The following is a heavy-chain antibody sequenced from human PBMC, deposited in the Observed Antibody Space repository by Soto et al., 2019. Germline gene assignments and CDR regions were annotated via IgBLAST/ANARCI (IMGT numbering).Heavy chain of an antibody. CDR1: GGSISSGGYS. CDR3: ARDLSARGYSYGYEWWFDP. Sequence: SETLSLTCAVSGGSISSGGYSWSWIRQPPGRGLEWIGYIYHSGSTYYNPSLKSRVTISVDRSKNQFSLKLSSVTAADTAVYYCARDLSARGYSYGYEWWFDPWGQGTLVTVSS. D-gene: IGHD5-18*01. J-gene: IGHJ5*02. V-gene: IGHV4-30-2*01. CDR2: IYHSGST.